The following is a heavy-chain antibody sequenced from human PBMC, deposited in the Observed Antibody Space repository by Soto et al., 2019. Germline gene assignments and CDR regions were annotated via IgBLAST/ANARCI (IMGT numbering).Heavy chain of an antibody. V-gene: IGHV4-59*01. CDR3: AAGEASSRNLAPYYLDF. Sequence: KTSETLSLTCTVSGGSMRNYFWTWIRQPPGKGLEWIGYIHYSGTTSFFPSYNPSLRSRVTISEDTSKNQFSLKLLSVTTADTAVYFCAAGEASSRNLAPYYLDFWGQGTLATVSS. CDR2: IHYSGTT. J-gene: IGHJ4*02. D-gene: IGHD6-13*01. CDR1: GGSMRNYF.